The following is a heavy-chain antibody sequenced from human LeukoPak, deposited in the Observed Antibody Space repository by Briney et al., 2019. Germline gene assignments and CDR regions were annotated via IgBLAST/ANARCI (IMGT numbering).Heavy chain of an antibody. CDR2: IHYSGNT. CDR3: ARLTRGSGNYFEN. J-gene: IGHJ4*02. CDR1: GDSIRTQNYY. D-gene: IGHD1-1*01. V-gene: IGHV4-61*01. Sequence: SETLSLTCTVSGDSIRTQNYYWSWIRQPPGKGLEWIGYIHYSGNTNYNSSLKSRVTISVDTSKSQFSLNLSSVTAADTAVYYCARLTRGSGNYFENWGQGTLVIVSS.